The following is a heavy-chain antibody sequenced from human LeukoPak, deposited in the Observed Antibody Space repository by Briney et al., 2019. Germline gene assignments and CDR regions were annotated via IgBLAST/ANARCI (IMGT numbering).Heavy chain of an antibody. CDR3: ARDPVRYSRANWFDP. Sequence: ASVKVSCKASGYTFTSYGISRVRQAPGQGLEWMGIINPSGGSTSYAQKFQGRVTMTRDMSTSTVYMELSSLRSEDTAVYYCARDPVRYSRANWFDPWGQGTLVTVSS. J-gene: IGHJ5*02. D-gene: IGHD3-9*01. CDR2: INPSGGST. V-gene: IGHV1-46*01. CDR1: GYTFTSYG.